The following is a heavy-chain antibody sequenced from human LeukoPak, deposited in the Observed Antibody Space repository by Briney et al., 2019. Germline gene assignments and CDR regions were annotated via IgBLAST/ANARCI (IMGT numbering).Heavy chain of an antibody. V-gene: IGHV3-74*01. J-gene: IGHJ4*02. CDR3: AREYSYGNYFDY. CDR1: GFTFSSYW. Sequence: GGSLRLSCAASGFTFSSYWMHWVRQAPGKGLVWVSRINSDGSSTSYADSVKGRFSISRDNAKLTVYQQLNSLRAEDMAVYYCAREYSYGNYFDYWGQGTLVSVSS. D-gene: IGHD5-18*01. CDR2: INSDGSST.